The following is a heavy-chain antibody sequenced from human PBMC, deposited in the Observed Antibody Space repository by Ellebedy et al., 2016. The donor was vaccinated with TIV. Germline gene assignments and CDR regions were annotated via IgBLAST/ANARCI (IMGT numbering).Heavy chain of an antibody. J-gene: IGHJ4*02. CDR1: GFTFSDHW. V-gene: IGHV3-7*03. D-gene: IGHD3-9*01. CDR2: IRQDGSDK. Sequence: GESLKISCAASGFTFSDHWMSWVRQAPGKGPEWVANIRQDGSDKNYVDSVKGRFTISRDNAKSLLYLQMNSLRAEDTAVYYCVGPHWLVYSWGQGTLVTVSS. CDR3: VGPHWLVYS.